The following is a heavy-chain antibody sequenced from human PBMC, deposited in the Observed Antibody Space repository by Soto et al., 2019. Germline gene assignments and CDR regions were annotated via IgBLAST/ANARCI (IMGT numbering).Heavy chain of an antibody. V-gene: IGHV1-18*01. CDR2: ISAYNGDT. Sequence: QVQLLQSGAEVKKPGASVKVSCKASGYTFTHYGITWVRQAPGQGLEWMGWISAYNGDTHYTQRLQGRVTMTTDTSTSTAYMERRGLRSDDTAVYYCARVRTSVGYFYYYVDVWGKGTTVTVSS. J-gene: IGHJ6*03. CDR1: GYTFTHYG. CDR3: ARVRTSVGYFYYYVDV.